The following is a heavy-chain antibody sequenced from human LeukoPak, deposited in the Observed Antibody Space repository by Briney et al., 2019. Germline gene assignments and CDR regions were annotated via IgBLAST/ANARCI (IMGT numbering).Heavy chain of an antibody. CDR2: FDPEDGEA. D-gene: IGHD3-10*01. CDR3: ATPRAGSVVPSEARFEAIFDY. J-gene: IGHJ4*02. Sequence: ASVKVSCKVSGYTLTELSMHWVRQAPGKGLEWMGGFDPEDGEAIYAQKFQGRVTMTEDTSTDTAYMELSSLRSEDTAVYYCATPRAGSVVPSEARFEAIFDYWGQGTLVTVSS. CDR1: GYTLTELS. V-gene: IGHV1-24*01.